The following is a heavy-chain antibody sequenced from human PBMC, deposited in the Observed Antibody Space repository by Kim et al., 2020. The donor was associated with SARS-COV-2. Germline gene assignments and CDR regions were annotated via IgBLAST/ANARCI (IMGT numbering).Heavy chain of an antibody. Sequence: ASVKVSCKASGYSFTNYGINWVRQAPGQGLEWMGWINTDTGNPTYAQGFTGRFVFSLDTSVTTAYLQINSLKAEDTAEYFCARDPSGSWFTKWFDPWGQGTPVTVSS. J-gene: IGHJ5*02. CDR3: ARDPSGSWFTKWFDP. CDR2: INTDTGNP. D-gene: IGHD6-13*01. CDR1: GYSFTNYG. V-gene: IGHV7-4-1*02.